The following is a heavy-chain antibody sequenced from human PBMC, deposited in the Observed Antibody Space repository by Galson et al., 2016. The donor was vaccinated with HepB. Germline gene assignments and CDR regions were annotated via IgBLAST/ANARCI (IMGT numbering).Heavy chain of an antibody. Sequence: SLRLSCAASGFTFKNYWMSWVRQAPGKGLEWVANIKPDGSDANYVDSVKGRFTISRDNAKNSLYLQMNSLRAEDTAVYYCAKNFGDYVGDTFDMWGQGTTVTVSS. CDR3: AKNFGDYVGDTFDM. CDR2: IKPDGSDA. D-gene: IGHD4-17*01. V-gene: IGHV3-7*01. J-gene: IGHJ3*02. CDR1: GFTFKNYW.